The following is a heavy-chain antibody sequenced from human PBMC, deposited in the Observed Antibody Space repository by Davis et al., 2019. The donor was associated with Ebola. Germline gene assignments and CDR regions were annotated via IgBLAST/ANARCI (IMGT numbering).Heavy chain of an antibody. D-gene: IGHD6-13*01. CDR1: GYRFTGYY. Sequence: ASVMVSCKAFGYRFTGYYVHWVRLAPGQGLEWMGWINPATGGTNYAQKFQGRVTMTRDTSVTTAYMELTRLGSDDTAVYYCARDLEERDGDSWSYYYYYMDLWGKGTTVTVSS. CDR3: ARDLEERDGDSWSYYYYYMDL. CDR2: INPATGGT. J-gene: IGHJ6*03. V-gene: IGHV1-2*02.